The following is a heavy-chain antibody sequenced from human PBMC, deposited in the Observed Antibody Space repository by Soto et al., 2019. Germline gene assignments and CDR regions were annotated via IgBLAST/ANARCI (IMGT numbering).Heavy chain of an antibody. V-gene: IGHV4-39*01. J-gene: IGHJ6*02. CDR1: GGSISSSSYY. CDR2: IYYSGST. Sequence: SETLSLTCTVSGGSISSSSYYWGWIRQPPGKGLEWIGSIYYSGSTYYNPSLKSRVTISVDTSKNQFSLKLSSVTAADTAVYYCARHDNWNDPFVYYYGMDVWGQGTTVTVSS. D-gene: IGHD1-20*01. CDR3: ARHDNWNDPFVYYYGMDV.